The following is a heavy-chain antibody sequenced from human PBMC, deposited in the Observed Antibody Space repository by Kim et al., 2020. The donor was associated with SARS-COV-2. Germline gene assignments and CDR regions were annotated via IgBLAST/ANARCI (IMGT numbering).Heavy chain of an antibody. Sequence: SGPTLVNPTQTLTLTCTFSGFSLSTSGVGVGWIRQPPGKALEWLALIYWDDDKRYSPSLKSRLTITKDTSKNQVVLTMTNMDPVDTATYYCAGRHLLNHTRAFDIWGQGTMVTVSS. CDR2: IYWDDDK. V-gene: IGHV2-5*02. J-gene: IGHJ3*02. CDR3: AGRHLLNHTRAFDI. CDR1: GFSLSTSGVG. D-gene: IGHD2-2*02.